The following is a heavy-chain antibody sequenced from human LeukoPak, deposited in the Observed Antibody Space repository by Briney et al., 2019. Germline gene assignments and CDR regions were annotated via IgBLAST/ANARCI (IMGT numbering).Heavy chain of an antibody. V-gene: IGHV3-30*18. CDR1: GFTFSAYW. CDR3: AKTSGGSCCRDFDY. D-gene: IGHD2-15*01. Sequence: GGSLRLSCAASGFTFSAYWMSWVRQAPGKGLEWVAVISYDGSNKYYADSVKGRFTISRDNSKNTLYLQMNSLRAEDTAVYYCAKTSGGSCCRDFDYWGQGTLVTVSS. J-gene: IGHJ4*02. CDR2: ISYDGSNK.